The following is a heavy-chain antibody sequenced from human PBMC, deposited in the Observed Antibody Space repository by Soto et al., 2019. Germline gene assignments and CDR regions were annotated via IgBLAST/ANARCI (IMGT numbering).Heavy chain of an antibody. V-gene: IGHV4-4*07. J-gene: IGHJ5*02. CDR2: ISTSGGT. CDR3: ARGAGPPWFDP. Sequence: SETLSLTCSVSGGSVSSYFWSWIRQPAGKGLEWIGRISTSGGTNYIPSLKSRVTMSVDTSKNQFSLNLRSVTAADTAVYYCARGAGPPWFDPWGQGTLVTVSS. CDR1: GGSVSSYF.